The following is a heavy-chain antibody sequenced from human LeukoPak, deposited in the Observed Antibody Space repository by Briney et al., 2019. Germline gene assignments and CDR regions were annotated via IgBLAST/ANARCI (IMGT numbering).Heavy chain of an antibody. V-gene: IGHV1-18*01. Sequence: GASVKVSCKASGYTFTSYGISWVRQAPGQGLEWMGWISAYNGNTNYAQKLQGRVTMTTDTSTSTAYMELRSPRSDDTAVYYCARDFSRRWRQFRLDFGYWGQGTLVTVSS. J-gene: IGHJ4*02. CDR2: ISAYNGNT. CDR3: ARDFSRRWRQFRLDFGY. CDR1: GYTFTSYG. D-gene: IGHD5-24*01.